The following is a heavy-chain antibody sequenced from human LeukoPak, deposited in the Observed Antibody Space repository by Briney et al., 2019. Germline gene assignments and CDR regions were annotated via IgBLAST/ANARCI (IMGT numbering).Heavy chain of an antibody. CDR1: GGSISSYY. CDR3: ARGTEYYYGSGSYSPFDY. V-gene: IGHV4-59*01. D-gene: IGHD3-10*01. Sequence: SETLSLTCTVSGGSISSYYWSWIRQPPGQGLEWIGYIYYSGSTNYNPSLKSRVTISVDTSKNQFSLKLSSVTAADTAVYYCARGTEYYYGSGSYSPFDYWGQGTLVTVSS. J-gene: IGHJ4*02. CDR2: IYYSGST.